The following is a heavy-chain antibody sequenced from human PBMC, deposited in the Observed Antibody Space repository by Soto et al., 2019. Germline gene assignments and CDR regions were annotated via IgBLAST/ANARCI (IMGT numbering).Heavy chain of an antibody. Sequence: QVQLVQSGAEVKKPGASVKVSCKASGYTFTSYAMHWVRQAPGQRLEWMGWINAGNGNTKYSQKFQGRVTITRDTSASTAYMELSSLRSEDTAVYYCARDMDYGDLHDYYGMDVWGQGTTVTVSS. CDR2: INAGNGNT. V-gene: IGHV1-3*01. CDR3: ARDMDYGDLHDYYGMDV. D-gene: IGHD4-17*01. J-gene: IGHJ6*02. CDR1: GYTFTSYA.